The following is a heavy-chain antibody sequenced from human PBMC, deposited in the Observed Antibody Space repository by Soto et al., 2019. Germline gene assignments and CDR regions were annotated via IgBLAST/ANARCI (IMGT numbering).Heavy chain of an antibody. CDR2: IYPGGSDT. V-gene: IGHV5-51*01. CDR3: ARRGGFGRMYYFDY. Sequence: GESLKISCQGSGYSFTNSWIAWVRQMPGEGLEWMGIIYPGGSDTRYSPSFQGQVTISADKSINTAYLQWSSLKASDTAMYYCARRGGFGRMYYFDYWGQGTLVTVSS. J-gene: IGHJ4*02. D-gene: IGHD3-10*01. CDR1: GYSFTNSW.